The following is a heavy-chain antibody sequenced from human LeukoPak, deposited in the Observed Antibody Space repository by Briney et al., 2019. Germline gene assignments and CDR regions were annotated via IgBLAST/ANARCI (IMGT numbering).Heavy chain of an antibody. CDR1: GFNLSSYS. V-gene: IGHV3-64*01. J-gene: IGHJ4*02. CDR3: ARISRSHDYDY. D-gene: IGHD6-6*01. Sequence: GGSLRLSCAASGFNLSSYSMHWVRQAPGKGLEYVSAISSYGGSTYYANSVKDRFTISRDNSKNTVYLQMGSLRTEDMAVYYCARISRSHDYDYWGQGTLVTVSS. CDR2: ISSYGGST.